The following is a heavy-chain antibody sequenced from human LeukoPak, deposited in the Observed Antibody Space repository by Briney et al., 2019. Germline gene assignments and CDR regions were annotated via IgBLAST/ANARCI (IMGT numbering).Heavy chain of an antibody. V-gene: IGHV5-51*01. CDR1: GYNFTNYW. Sequence: GESLKISCKGSGYNFTNYWIGWVRQMPGKGLEWMGIIYPGDSDTTYSPSFQGQVTISADKSISTAYLQWSSLKASDTAMYYCARLWGYSNLELYYYYMDVWGKGTTVTISS. CDR3: ARLWGYSNLELYYYYMDV. D-gene: IGHD4-11*01. J-gene: IGHJ6*03. CDR2: IYPGDSDT.